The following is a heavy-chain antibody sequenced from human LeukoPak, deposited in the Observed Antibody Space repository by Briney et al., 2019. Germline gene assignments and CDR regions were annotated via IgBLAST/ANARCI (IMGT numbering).Heavy chain of an antibody. CDR2: VILILGTT. CDR1: GSTFSRSA. J-gene: IGHJ4*02. Sequence: SVTVSFKASGSTFSRSAISWVRQAPGQGLQWMGGVILILGTTNYAQRFQDRVSITTDDSTSTSYMEFRSLRSVDTAVYYCARDDGSATMGFDSWGQGTLVTVSS. CDR3: ARDDGSATMGFDS. V-gene: IGHV1-69*05. D-gene: IGHD1-26*01.